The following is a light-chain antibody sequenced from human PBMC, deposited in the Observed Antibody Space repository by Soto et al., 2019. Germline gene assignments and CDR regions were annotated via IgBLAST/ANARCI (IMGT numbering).Light chain of an antibody. CDR2: EVS. Sequence: QSVLTQPASVSGSPGQSITISCTGTSSDVGSYNLVSWYQQHPGKAPKLMIYEVSKRPSGVSNRLSGCKSGNTASLTISGLQAEDEADYYCCSYAGSSTFFVVFGGGTKVTVL. CDR3: CSYAGSSTFFVV. V-gene: IGLV2-23*02. J-gene: IGLJ2*01. CDR1: SSDVGSYNL.